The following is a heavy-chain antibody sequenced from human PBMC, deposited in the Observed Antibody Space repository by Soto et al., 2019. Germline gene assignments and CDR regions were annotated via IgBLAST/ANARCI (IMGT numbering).Heavy chain of an antibody. CDR3: ARVGSSWSPHYYYYGMDV. CDR2: ISYDGSNK. CDR1: GFTFSSYG. J-gene: IGHJ6*02. V-gene: IGHV3-30*03. Sequence: QVQLVESGGGVVQPGRSLRLSCAASGFTFSSYGMHWVRQAPGKGLEWVAVISYDGSNKYYADSVKGRFTISRYNSKNTLYLQMNSLSAEDTAVYYCARVGSSWSPHYYYYGMDVWGQGTTVTVSS. D-gene: IGHD6-13*01.